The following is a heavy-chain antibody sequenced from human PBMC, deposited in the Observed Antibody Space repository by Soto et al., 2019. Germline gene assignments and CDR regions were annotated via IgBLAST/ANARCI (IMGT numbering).Heavy chain of an antibody. V-gene: IGHV1-2*02. D-gene: IGHD5-12*01. Sequence: VASVKVSCKASGYTFTGYYMHWVRQAPGQGLEWMGWINPNSGGTNYAQKFQGRVTMTRDTSMSTAYMELSRLRSEDTAVYYCASHGKDGYNSRESPFAYWGQGTLVTVSS. J-gene: IGHJ4*02. CDR3: ASHGKDGYNSRESPFAY. CDR1: GYTFTGYY. CDR2: INPNSGGT.